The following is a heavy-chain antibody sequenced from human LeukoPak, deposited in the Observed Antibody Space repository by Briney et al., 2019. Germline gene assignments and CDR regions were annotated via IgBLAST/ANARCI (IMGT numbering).Heavy chain of an antibody. CDR3: ALQRWAVVATVY. D-gene: IGHD5-12*01. CDR2: ISSSGSTI. Sequence: GGSLRLSCAASGFTFSDYYMSWIRQAPGKGLEWVSYISSSGSTIYYADSVKGRFTISRDNSKNTLYLQMNSLRAEDTAVYYCALQRWAVVATVYWGQGTLVTVSS. V-gene: IGHV3-11*01. J-gene: IGHJ4*02. CDR1: GFTFSDYY.